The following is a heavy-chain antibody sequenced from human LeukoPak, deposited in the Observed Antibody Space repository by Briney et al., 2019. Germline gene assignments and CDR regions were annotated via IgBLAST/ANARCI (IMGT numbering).Heavy chain of an antibody. V-gene: IGHV3-53*01. Sequence: PGGSLRLSCAASGFTVSSNYMSWVRQAPGKGLEWVSVIYSGGSTYYADSVKGRFTISRDNSKNTLYLQKTSLRAEHTAVYYCARQKSRSNFQHWGQGTLVTVSS. J-gene: IGHJ1*01. CDR2: IYSGGST. CDR1: GFTVSSNY. CDR3: ARQKSRSNFQH. D-gene: IGHD1-14*01.